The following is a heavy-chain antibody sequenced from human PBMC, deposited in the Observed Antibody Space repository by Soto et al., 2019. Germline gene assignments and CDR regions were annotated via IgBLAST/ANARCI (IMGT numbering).Heavy chain of an antibody. Sequence: GGSLRLSCAASGFTFSSYGMHWVRQAPGKGLEWVAVIWYDGSNKYYADSVKGRFTISRDNSKNTLYLQMNSLRAEDTAVYYCARTRSYDFWSGYSDYWGQGTLVTVSS. CDR3: ARTRSYDFWSGYSDY. J-gene: IGHJ4*02. D-gene: IGHD3-3*01. CDR2: IWYDGSNK. V-gene: IGHV3-33*01. CDR1: GFTFSSYG.